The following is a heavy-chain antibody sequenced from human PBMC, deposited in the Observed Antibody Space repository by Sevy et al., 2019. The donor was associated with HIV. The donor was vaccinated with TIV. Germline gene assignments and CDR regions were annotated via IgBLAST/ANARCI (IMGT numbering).Heavy chain of an antibody. Sequence: ASVKVSCKTSGGNFNSYAITWVRQAPGQGFQWMGGIIPIFGTPNYAQEFQGRVSITADKSTRTAYMELGGLRSDDTAVYYCANGDSYSERHYAMDVWGQGTMVTVSS. V-gene: IGHV1-69*06. CDR3: ANGDSYSERHYAMDV. CDR1: GGNFNSYA. J-gene: IGHJ6*02. D-gene: IGHD4-4*01. CDR2: IIPIFGTP.